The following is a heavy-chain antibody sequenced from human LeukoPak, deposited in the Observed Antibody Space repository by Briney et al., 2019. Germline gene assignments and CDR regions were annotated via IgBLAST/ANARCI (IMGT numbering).Heavy chain of an antibody. CDR3: ARSAVGTSCCTAVDY. CDR2: ISTSGDRT. V-gene: IGHV3-23*01. D-gene: IGHD1-26*01. J-gene: IGHJ4*02. Sequence: PGGSLRLSCGTSGFTFSTYAMTWVRQAPGKGLEWDSGISTSGDRTYYADSVNGRFTISRDNSKNTLYLQMNSLRAEDTAEYYCARSAVGTSCCTAVDYWGQGTLVTVSS. CDR1: GFTFSTYA.